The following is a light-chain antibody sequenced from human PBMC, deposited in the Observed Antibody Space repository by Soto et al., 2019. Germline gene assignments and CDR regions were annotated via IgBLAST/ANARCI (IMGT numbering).Light chain of an antibody. CDR2: GSS. CDR1: QSVSNNY. V-gene: IGKV3-20*01. J-gene: IGKJ2*01. Sequence: EVGLTQSPGTLSLSPGERATLSCRASQSVSNNYLAWYQQKPGQAPRLLIFGSSDRATGIPDRFSGSGSGTDFTLTISRLEPEDFAMYYCHQYGSSPPYTFGLGTKLEIK. CDR3: HQYGSSPPYT.